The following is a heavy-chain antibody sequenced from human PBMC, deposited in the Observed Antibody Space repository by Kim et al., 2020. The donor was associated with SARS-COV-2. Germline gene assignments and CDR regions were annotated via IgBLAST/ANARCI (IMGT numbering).Heavy chain of an antibody. D-gene: IGHD6-13*01. J-gene: IGHJ4*01. CDR1: GASITTDNYY. Sequence: SETLSLTCPVAGASITTDNYYWGWIRQSPGRGLEWIGSISYSGSTYYNPALKGRVTIFLDTPKNQFSLEMTSVTAADTAIYFCARHSPRYTTSWYWDFD. CDR3: ARHSPRYTTSWYWDFD. V-gene: IGHV4-39*01. CDR2: ISYSGST.